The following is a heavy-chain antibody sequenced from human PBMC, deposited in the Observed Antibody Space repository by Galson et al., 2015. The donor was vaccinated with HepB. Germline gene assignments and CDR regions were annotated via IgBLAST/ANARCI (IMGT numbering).Heavy chain of an antibody. CDR1: GFTFSSYW. CDR3: ARVLYSALGFDL. D-gene: IGHD2-8*01. CDR2: INSDGSST. V-gene: IGHV3-74*01. J-gene: IGHJ2*01. Sequence: SLRLSCAASGFTFSSYWMHWVRQAPGKGLVWVSRINSDGSSTSYADSVKGRFTISRDNAKNTLYLQMNSLRAEDTAVYYCARVLYSALGFDLWGRGTLVTVSS.